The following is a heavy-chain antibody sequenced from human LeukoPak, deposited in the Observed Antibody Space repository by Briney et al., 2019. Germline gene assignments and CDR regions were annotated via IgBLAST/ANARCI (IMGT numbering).Heavy chain of an antibody. CDR3: ARGRTYSSSRWCDP. D-gene: IGHD6-13*01. CDR1: GGSFSGYY. CDR2: INHSGST. Sequence: SETLSLTCAVYGGSFSGYYWSWIRQPPGKGLEWIGEINHSGSTNYNPSLKSRVTISVDTSKNQFSLKLSSVTAADTAVYYCARGRTYSSSRWCDPWGQGTLVTVSS. J-gene: IGHJ5*02. V-gene: IGHV4-34*01.